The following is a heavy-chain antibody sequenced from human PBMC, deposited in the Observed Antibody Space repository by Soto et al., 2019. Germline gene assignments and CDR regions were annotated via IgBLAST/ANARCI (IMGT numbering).Heavy chain of an antibody. J-gene: IGHJ4*02. Sequence: EVQLMESGGGLVEPGGSLRLCCVASGFTFSNAWMNWVRQAPGKGLEWVGRIRSRTDGGTTDYAASVKDRFSFSRDDSRNTLFLEMNSLKTEDTAVYYCTTSIFGVVTAHWGQGTLVIVSS. CDR3: TTSIFGVVTAH. V-gene: IGHV3-15*07. D-gene: IGHD3-3*01. CDR1: GFTFSNAW. CDR2: IRSRTDGGTT.